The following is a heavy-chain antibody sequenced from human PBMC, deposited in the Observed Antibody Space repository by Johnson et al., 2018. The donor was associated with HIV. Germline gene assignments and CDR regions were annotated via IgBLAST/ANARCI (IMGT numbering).Heavy chain of an antibody. D-gene: IGHD3-3*01. V-gene: IGHV3-53*01. CDR3: ARVWSGESGAFDI. CDR1: RFTVSSNY. CDR2: IGTAGDT. J-gene: IGHJ3*02. Sequence: MQLVESGGGLIQPGGSLRLSCAASRFTVSSNYMSWVRQPPGKGLEWVSAIGTAGDTYYPGSVKGRFTISRDNAKNSLYLQMNSLRAEDTAVYYCARVWSGESGAFDIWGQGTMVTVSS.